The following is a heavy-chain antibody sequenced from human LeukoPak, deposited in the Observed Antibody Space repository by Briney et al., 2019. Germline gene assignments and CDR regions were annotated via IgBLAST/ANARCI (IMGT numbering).Heavy chain of an antibody. CDR1: GGSISSYY. CDR3: ARGTGWLPDW. Sequence: SETLSLTCTVSGGSISSYYWSWIRQPPGKGLEWIGHIYGSGNTNYNPSHKSRLTISVDTSKNDFSLQLTSVTAADTAVYYCARGTGWLPDWWGQGTLVTVSS. J-gene: IGHJ4*02. V-gene: IGHV4-59*01. D-gene: IGHD6-19*01. CDR2: IYGSGNT.